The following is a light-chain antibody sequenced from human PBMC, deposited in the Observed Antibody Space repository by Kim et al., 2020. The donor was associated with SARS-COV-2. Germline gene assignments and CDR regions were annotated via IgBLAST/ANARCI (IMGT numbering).Light chain of an antibody. Sequence: CPGERVTLSCRASQGVSRKLDWYQQRPGQAPRLLIDDASTRATGVPARVSGSGSGTGFTLPISSLQSEDVAVYYCHQYNNWPYGYTFGQGTKLEI. CDR3: HQYNNWPYGYT. J-gene: IGKJ2*01. V-gene: IGKV3-15*01. CDR2: DAS. CDR1: QGVSRK.